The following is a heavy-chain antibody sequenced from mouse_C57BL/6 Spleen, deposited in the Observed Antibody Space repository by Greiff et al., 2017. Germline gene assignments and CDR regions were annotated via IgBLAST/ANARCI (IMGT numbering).Heavy chain of an antibody. CDR1: GYTFTSYT. CDR2: INPSSGYT. J-gene: IGHJ4*01. CDR3: ARRNYYAMDY. V-gene: IGHV1-4*01. Sequence: VQLQESGAELARPGASVKMSCKASGYTFTSYTMHWVKQRPGQGLAWIGYINPSSGYTKYNQKFKDKATLTADKASSTAYLQLSSLTSEDSAVYYCARRNYYAMDYWGQGTSVTVSS.